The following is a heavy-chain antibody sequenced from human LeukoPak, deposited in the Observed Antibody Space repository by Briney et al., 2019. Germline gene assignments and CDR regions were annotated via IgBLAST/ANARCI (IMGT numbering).Heavy chain of an antibody. CDR2: ISWNSGET. V-gene: IGHV3-9*01. CDR3: AKDRKSKDLDSIDI. D-gene: IGHD3-3*01. CDR1: GFSFDDYA. Sequence: GGSLRLSCAASGFSFDDYAIHWVRQAPGKGLEWVSGISWNSGETGYADSVKGRFTISRDNAWMSLYLQINSLRPEDTALYYCAKDRKSKDLDSIDIWGQGTMVTVSS. J-gene: IGHJ3*02.